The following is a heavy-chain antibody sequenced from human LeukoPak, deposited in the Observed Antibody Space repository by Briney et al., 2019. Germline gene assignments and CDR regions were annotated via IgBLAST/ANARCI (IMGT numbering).Heavy chain of an antibody. CDR2: IIPIFGTA. CDR1: GGTFSSYA. J-gene: IGHJ3*02. Sequence: SVKVSCKASGGTFSSYAISWVRQAPGQGLEWMGGIIPIFGTANYAQKFQGRVTITADESTSTAYMELSSLRSEDTAVYYCVRDPIRYCSGGSCYAGLASDIWGQGTMVTVSS. CDR3: VRDPIRYCSGGSCYAGLASDI. D-gene: IGHD2-15*01. V-gene: IGHV1-69*13.